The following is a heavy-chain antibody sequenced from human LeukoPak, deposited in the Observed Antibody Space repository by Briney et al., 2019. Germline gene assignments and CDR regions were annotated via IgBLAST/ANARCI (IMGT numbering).Heavy chain of an antibody. Sequence: GSLQPSFAASGFPFSSYGMRRGRPAPGEGVEWVSAISGSGGSTYYADSVKGRFTISRDNSKNTLYLQMNSLRAEDTAVYYCAKVDGYNGIDYWGQGTLVTVSS. J-gene: IGHJ4*02. CDR2: ISGSGGST. D-gene: IGHD5-24*01. CDR1: GFPFSSYG. V-gene: IGHV3-23*01. CDR3: AKVDGYNGIDY.